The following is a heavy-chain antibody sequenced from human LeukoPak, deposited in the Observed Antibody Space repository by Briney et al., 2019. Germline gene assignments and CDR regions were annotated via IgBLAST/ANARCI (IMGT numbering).Heavy chain of an antibody. CDR2: VYDIGST. CDR3: ARGGVLKSVDY. J-gene: IGHJ4*02. V-gene: IGHV4-59*11. D-gene: IGHD3-16*01. CDR1: GGSIGSHY. Sequence: LETLSLTCTVSGGSIGSHYWTWIRQTPGKGLEWIGYVYDIGSTKYNPSLKSRVTISVDTSKNQFSLRLSSVTAADTAVYYCARGGVLKSVDYWGQETLVAVSS.